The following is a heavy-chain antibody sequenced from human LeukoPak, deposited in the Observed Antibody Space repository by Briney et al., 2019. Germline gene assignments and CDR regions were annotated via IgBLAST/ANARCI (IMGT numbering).Heavy chain of an antibody. V-gene: IGHV4-34*01. CDR2: MHHRAAT. D-gene: IGHD3-9*01. Sequence: SETLSLTCAVSGGSFTNYYGSWIRQFPGKGREGIGEMHHRAATNYNPSLKSRVTISADTSKNQFSLPLSSVTAADSAVFYCARGPVRDEDGLTGNSYYFGLDAWGHGTTVTVSS. J-gene: IGHJ6*02. CDR1: GGSFTNYY. CDR3: ARGPVRDEDGLTGNSYYFGLDA.